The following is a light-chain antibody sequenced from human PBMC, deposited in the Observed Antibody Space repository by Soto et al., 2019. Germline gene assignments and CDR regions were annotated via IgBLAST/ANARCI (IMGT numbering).Light chain of an antibody. Sequence: QSVLTQPASVSGSPGQSITISCTGTSSDVGDYNLVSWYQQYPGKAPKLMIYEGSKRPSGVSNRFSGAKSGNTASLTISGLQAEDEGDYYCCSYADTSTYVFGTGTKLTVL. CDR1: SSDVGDYNL. J-gene: IGLJ1*01. CDR2: EGS. V-gene: IGLV2-23*01. CDR3: CSYADTSTYV.